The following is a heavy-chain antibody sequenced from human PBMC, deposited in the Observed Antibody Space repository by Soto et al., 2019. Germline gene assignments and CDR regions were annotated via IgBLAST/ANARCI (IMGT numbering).Heavy chain of an antibody. CDR3: GAGTTGYGMDV. CDR1: GGTFISYA. V-gene: IGHV1-69*13. J-gene: IGHJ6*02. Sequence: GASVKVSCKASGGTFISYAISWVRQAPGQGLEWMGGIIPIFGTANYAQKFQGRVTITADESTSTAYMELSSLRSEDTAVYYCGAGTTGYGMDVWGQGTTVTVSS. D-gene: IGHD1-7*01. CDR2: IIPIFGTA.